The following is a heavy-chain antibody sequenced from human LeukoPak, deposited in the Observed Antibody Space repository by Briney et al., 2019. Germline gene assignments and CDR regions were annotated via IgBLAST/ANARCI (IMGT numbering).Heavy chain of an antibody. CDR1: GYTFTGYF. CDR2: VNPDSGVT. Sequence: ASVKVSCKASGYTFTGYFIHWLRQAPGQGLEWMGWVNPDSGVTNYPQKFQGRVAITWDTSITTAYMDLSRLTSDDTAVYYCARDRYGDGFAHLDYWGQGALVTVSS. CDR3: ARDRYGDGFAHLDY. J-gene: IGHJ4*02. V-gene: IGHV1-2*02. D-gene: IGHD5-24*01.